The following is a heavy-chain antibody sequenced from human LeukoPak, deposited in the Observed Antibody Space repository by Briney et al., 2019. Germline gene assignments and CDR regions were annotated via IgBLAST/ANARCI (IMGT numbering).Heavy chain of an antibody. V-gene: IGHV3-30*02. CDR1: GFTFSGSG. D-gene: IGHD6-13*01. J-gene: IGHJ3*01. CDR3: AKDLKGYAAGL. CDR2: IRNDGTNK. Sequence: PGGSLRLSCAASGFTFSGSGMHWVRQAPGKGLEWVAFIRNDGTNKYYAESVKGRFTISRDNSKNTLYLQMNSLRAEDTAVYYCAKDLKGYAAGLWGQGTMVTVSS.